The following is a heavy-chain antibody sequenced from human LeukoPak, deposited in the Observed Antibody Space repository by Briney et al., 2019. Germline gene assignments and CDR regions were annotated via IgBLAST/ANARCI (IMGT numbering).Heavy chain of an antibody. D-gene: IGHD6-13*01. J-gene: IGHJ4*02. CDR2: IQYDGSDT. CDR3: AKDSTNWSFDY. V-gene: IGHV3-30*02. Sequence: GGSLRLSCAASGFAFGSFGMHWVRQAPGSGLEWVALIQYDGSDTCYADSVKGRFTISRDNSKNTLYLQMNSLRGEDTAVYYCAKDSTNWSFDYWGQGALVTVSS. CDR1: GFAFGSFG.